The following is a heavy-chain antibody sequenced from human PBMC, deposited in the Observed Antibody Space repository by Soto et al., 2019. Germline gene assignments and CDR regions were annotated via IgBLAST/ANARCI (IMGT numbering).Heavy chain of an antibody. Sequence: ASETLSLTCTVSGGSVSSGSYYWSWIRQPPGKGLEWIGYIYYSGSTNYNPSLKSRVTISVDTSKNQFSLKLSSVTAADTAVYYCAREPYSIRGYYYYGMDVWGQGTTVTVS. D-gene: IGHD6-13*01. CDR1: GGSVSSGSYY. J-gene: IGHJ6*02. CDR2: IYYSGST. CDR3: AREPYSIRGYYYYGMDV. V-gene: IGHV4-61*01.